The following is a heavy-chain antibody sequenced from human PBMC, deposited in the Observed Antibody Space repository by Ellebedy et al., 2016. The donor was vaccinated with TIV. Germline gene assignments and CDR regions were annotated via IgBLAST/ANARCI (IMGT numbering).Heavy chain of an antibody. CDR3: ARDAAHSAPFDS. V-gene: IGHV3-74*01. J-gene: IGHJ4*02. CDR2: INSDGSTI. CDR1: GFTFSRHW. Sequence: GESLKISXAASGFTFSRHWMHWVRQAPGKGLVWVSRINSDGSTINYADSVKGRFTISRDNVKNTLFLQMDGLRDEDTAVYYCARDAAHSAPFDSWGQGTLVTVSS. D-gene: IGHD3-10*01.